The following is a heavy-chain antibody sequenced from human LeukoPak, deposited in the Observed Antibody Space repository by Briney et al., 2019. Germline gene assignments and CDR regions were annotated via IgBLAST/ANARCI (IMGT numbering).Heavy chain of an antibody. D-gene: IGHD3-22*01. V-gene: IGHV1-18*01. J-gene: IGHJ4*02. CDR1: GYTFTSYG. CDR2: LSAYNGNT. Sequence: ASVKVSCKASGYTFTSYGISWVRQAPGQGLEWMGWLSAYNGNTNYAQKLQGRVTMTTDTSTSTAYMELRSLRSDDTAVYYCARVPMIVVVIKGDYFDYWGQGTLVTVSS. CDR3: ARVPMIVVVIKGDYFDY.